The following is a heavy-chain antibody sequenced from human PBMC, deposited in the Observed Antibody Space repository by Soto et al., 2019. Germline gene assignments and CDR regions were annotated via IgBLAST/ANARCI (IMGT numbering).Heavy chain of an antibody. CDR3: SVDVVGTGCY. J-gene: IGHJ4*02. CDR1: GFTFSDHT. Sequence: EVQLVESGGGLVQPGGSLRLSCAASGFTFSDHTMDWVRPAPGKGLERVGRTTNEPNSYTTKYAASVKGRFTISRDGSKDSVSLQRNSLKSEDTAVYYSSVDVVGTGCYWCQGSLVTVSS. D-gene: IGHD5-12*01. V-gene: IGHV3-72*01. CDR2: TTNEPNSYTT.